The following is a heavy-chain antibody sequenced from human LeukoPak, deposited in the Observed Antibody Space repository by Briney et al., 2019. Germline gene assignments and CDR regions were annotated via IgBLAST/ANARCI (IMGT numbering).Heavy chain of an antibody. Sequence: PSETLSLTCTVSGGSISTSSYYWGWIRQPPGKGLEWIGSMYYSGSTYYNPSLQSRVTISVDTSKNQFSLRLTSVTAADTAVYYCARQGGLWLRAPFDYWGQVTLVTVSS. CDR2: MYYSGST. V-gene: IGHV4-39*01. J-gene: IGHJ4*02. CDR3: ARQGGLWLRAPFDY. CDR1: GGSISTSSYY. D-gene: IGHD5-18*01.